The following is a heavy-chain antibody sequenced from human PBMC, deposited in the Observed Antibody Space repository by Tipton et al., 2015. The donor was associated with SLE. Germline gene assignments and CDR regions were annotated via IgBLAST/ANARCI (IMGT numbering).Heavy chain of an antibody. V-gene: IGHV4-39*07. CDR2: IYYSGNT. D-gene: IGHD2-21*02. CDR3: ARVPFGAWRFDL. CDR1: GDSIDMNSHY. Sequence: GLVKPSETLSLTCTVSGDSIDMNSHYWGWIRQPPGKGLEWIGSIYYSGNTYHNPSLKSRVTISIDTSKNQFSLNLNSVTAADTAVYYCARVPFGAWRFDLWGQGTLVTVSS. J-gene: IGHJ4*02.